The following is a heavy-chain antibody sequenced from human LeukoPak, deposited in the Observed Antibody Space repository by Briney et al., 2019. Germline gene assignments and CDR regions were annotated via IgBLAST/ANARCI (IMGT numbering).Heavy chain of an antibody. Sequence: GGSLRLSCAASGFTFSSYGMRWVRQAPGKGLEWVAFIRYDGSNKYYADSVKGRFTISRDNSKNTLYLQMNSLRAEDTAVYYCASTPSGYDFPFYYYYYMDVWGKGTTVTISS. J-gene: IGHJ6*03. CDR3: ASTPSGYDFPFYYYYYMDV. CDR1: GFTFSSYG. CDR2: IRYDGSNK. D-gene: IGHD5-12*01. V-gene: IGHV3-30*02.